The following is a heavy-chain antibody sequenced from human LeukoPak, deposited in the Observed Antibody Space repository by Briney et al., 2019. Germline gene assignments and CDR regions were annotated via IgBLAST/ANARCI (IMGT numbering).Heavy chain of an antibody. CDR1: GGSISSGDYY. Sequence: PSETLSLTCTVSGGSISSGDYYWNWIRQPPGKGLEWIGYIFHSGTTNYNPSLKSRVTISVDTSKDHCSLRLSSVTAADTAVYYCARGDPVGLFDDWGQGILVTVSS. CDR3: ARGDPVGLFDD. J-gene: IGHJ4*02. CDR2: IFHSGTT. D-gene: IGHD1-26*01. V-gene: IGHV4-61*03.